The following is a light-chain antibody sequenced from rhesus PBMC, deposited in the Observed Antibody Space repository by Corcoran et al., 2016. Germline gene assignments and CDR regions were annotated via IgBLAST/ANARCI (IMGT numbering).Light chain of an antibody. CDR1: QSVSSS. CDR2: GAS. V-gene: IGKV3-42*01. J-gene: IGKJ4*01. CDR3: QQDYTWPLA. Sequence: EIVMTQSPVTLSLSPGERATLSCRASQSVSSSLAWYQQKPGQAPKLLIYGASSRATGIPDRFSGRGSGAECTLPIRSLEPEDVGVYYCQQDYTWPLAFGGGTKVELK.